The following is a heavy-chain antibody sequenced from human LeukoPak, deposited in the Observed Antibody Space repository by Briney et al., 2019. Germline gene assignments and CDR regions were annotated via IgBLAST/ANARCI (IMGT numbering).Heavy chain of an antibody. Sequence: PSETLSLTCTVSGGSISSYYWSWIRQPPGKGLEWIGYIYYSGSTNYNPSLKSRVTISVDTSKNQFSLKLSSVTAADTAVYYCASTSYYDFWSGYQPKYYFDYWGQGTLVTVSS. D-gene: IGHD3-3*01. CDR2: IYYSGST. V-gene: IGHV4-59*01. CDR1: GGSISSYY. J-gene: IGHJ4*02. CDR3: ASTSYYDFWSGYQPKYYFDY.